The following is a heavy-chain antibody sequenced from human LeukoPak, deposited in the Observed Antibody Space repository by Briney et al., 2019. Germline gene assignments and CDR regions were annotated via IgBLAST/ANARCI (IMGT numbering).Heavy chain of an antibody. CDR2: ISYDGSNK. Sequence: GGSLRLSCAASGFTFSSYGMHWVRQAPGKGLEWVAVISYDGSNKYYADSVKGRFTISRDNSKNTLYLQMNSLRAEDTAVYYCAKGGRGYDYDYVWGSYRSWGQGTLVTVSS. J-gene: IGHJ4*02. V-gene: IGHV3-30*18. CDR1: GFTFSSYG. CDR3: AKGGRGYDYDYVWGSYRS. D-gene: IGHD3-16*02.